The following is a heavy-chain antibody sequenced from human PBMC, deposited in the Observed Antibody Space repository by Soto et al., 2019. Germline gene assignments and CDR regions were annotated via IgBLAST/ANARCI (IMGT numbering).Heavy chain of an antibody. J-gene: IGHJ4*02. Sequence: SETLSLSCTVSGGSISSYYWSWIRQPPGKGLEWIGYIYYSGSANYNPSLKSRVTISVDTSKNQFSLKLSSVTAADTAVYYCARQGITAVGTVDYWGQGTLVTVSS. V-gene: IGHV4-59*08. CDR2: IYYSGSA. CDR3: ARQGITAVGTVDY. D-gene: IGHD6-13*01. CDR1: GGSISSYY.